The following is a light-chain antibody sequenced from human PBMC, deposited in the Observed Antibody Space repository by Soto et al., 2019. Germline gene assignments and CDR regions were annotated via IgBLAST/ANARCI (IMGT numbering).Light chain of an antibody. CDR3: QQYNNWPPVT. J-gene: IGKJ1*01. CDR2: GAS. Sequence: EIVLTHSPATLSLSPWEIATLSCRASQSVSSNLAWYQQKPGQAPRLLIYGASTRATGIPARFSGSGSGTEFTLTISSLQSEDFAVYYCQQYNNWPPVTFGQGTKVDIK. CDR1: QSVSSN. V-gene: IGKV3-15*01.